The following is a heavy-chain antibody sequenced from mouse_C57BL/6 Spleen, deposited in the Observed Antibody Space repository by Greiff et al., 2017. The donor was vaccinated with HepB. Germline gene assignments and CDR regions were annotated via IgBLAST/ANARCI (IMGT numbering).Heavy chain of an antibody. D-gene: IGHD1-1*01. J-gene: IGHJ1*03. CDR2: ISSGGSYT. CDR1: GFTFSSYG. V-gene: IGHV5-6*01. Sequence: EVKLQESGGDLVKPGGSLKLSCAASGFTFSSYGMSWVRQTPDKRLEWVATISSGGSYTYYPDSVKGRFTISRDNAKNTLYLQMSSLKSEDTAMYYCARHTTTVVATGYFDVWGTGTTVTVSS. CDR3: ARHTTTVVATGYFDV.